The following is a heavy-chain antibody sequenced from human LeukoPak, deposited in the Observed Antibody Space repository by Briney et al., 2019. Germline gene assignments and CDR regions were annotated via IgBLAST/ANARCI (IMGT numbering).Heavy chain of an antibody. V-gene: IGHV3-48*01. J-gene: IGHJ3*02. Sequence: GGSLRLSCAASGFTFSSYSMNWVRQAPGKGLEWVSYISSSSSTIYYADSVKGRFTISRDNAKNSLYLQMNSLRAEDTAVYYCARGDGSGPGSAFDIRGQGTMVTVSS. CDR2: ISSSSSTI. CDR3: ARGDGSGPGSAFDI. CDR1: GFTFSSYS. D-gene: IGHD3-22*01.